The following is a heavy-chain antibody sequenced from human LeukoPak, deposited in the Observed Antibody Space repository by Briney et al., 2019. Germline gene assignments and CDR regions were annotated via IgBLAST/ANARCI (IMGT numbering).Heavy chain of an antibody. J-gene: IGHJ3*02. CDR2: IKSKTDGVTT. CDR1: GFTFSNAW. Sequence: GGSLRLSCAASGFTFSNAWMSWVRQAPGKGLEWVGRIKSKTDGVTTDYAAPVKGRFTISRDDSKNTLYLQMNSLKTEDTAVYYCTTGSLTSYQLLYAFDIWGQGTMVTVSS. V-gene: IGHV3-15*01. D-gene: IGHD2-2*01. CDR3: TTGSLTSYQLLYAFDI.